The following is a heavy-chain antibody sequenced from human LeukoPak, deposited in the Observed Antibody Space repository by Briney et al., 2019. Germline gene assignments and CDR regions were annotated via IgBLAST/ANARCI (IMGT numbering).Heavy chain of an antibody. D-gene: IGHD3-3*01. Sequence: GGSLRLSCAASGFTFSRYSMNWVRQAPGKGLEWVSSISASSIYIYYADSVKGRFTISRDNAKNSLYVQMNSLRVEDTAVYYCAKISPTTLYDSRGWFDPWGQGTLVTVSS. J-gene: IGHJ5*02. CDR1: GFTFSRYS. CDR2: ISASSIYI. CDR3: AKISPTTLYDSRGWFDP. V-gene: IGHV3-21*04.